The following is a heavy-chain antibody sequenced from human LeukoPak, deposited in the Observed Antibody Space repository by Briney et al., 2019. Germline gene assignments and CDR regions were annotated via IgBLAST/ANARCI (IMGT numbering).Heavy chain of an antibody. CDR2: IAVTLDGPAT. J-gene: IGHJ4*02. Sequence: GGSLRLSCAASGFTFNLAWMSWVRQTPGKGLQWVARIAVTLDGPATDYATPVRGRFTISRDDSRNMVYLQMSSLRTDDTAVYYCVWSSTWNRRFYLDQWGQGTLVTVSS. D-gene: IGHD6-6*01. CDR1: GFTFNLAW. V-gene: IGHV3-15*04. CDR3: VWSSTWNRRFYLDQ.